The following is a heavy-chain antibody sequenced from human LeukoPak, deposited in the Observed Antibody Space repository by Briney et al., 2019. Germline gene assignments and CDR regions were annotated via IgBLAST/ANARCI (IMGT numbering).Heavy chain of an antibody. CDR3: AREPQGNYVWGSYRENYYMDV. V-gene: IGHV1-18*01. J-gene: IGHJ6*03. D-gene: IGHD3-16*02. CDR1: GYTFTSYG. Sequence: ASVKVSCKASGYTFTSYGISWVRQAPGQGLEWMGWISAYNGNTNYAQKLQGRVTMTTDTSTSTAYMELRSLRPDDTAVHYCAREPQGNYVWGSYRENYYMDVWGKGTTVTISS. CDR2: ISAYNGNT.